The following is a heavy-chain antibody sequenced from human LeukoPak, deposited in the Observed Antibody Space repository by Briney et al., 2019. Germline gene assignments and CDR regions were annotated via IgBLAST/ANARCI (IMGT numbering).Heavy chain of an antibody. CDR1: GYTFTVCD. D-gene: IGHD6-13*01. J-gene: IGHJ3*02. CDR3: TRDMRGAAAADDAFDI. V-gene: IGHV1-8*01. Sequence: ASVKVSCKASGYTFTVCDITWVRQASGQGLEWMGWMNPNSGDTGYAQNFQGRVTITRDTSISTAYMELSSLRSEDTAMYYCTRDMRGAAAADDAFDIWGQGTMVTVSS. CDR2: MNPNSGDT.